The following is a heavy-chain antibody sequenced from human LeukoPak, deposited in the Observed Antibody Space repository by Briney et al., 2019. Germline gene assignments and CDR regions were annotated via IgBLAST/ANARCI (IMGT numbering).Heavy chain of an antibody. CDR1: GYSISSGYY. CDR2: IYHSGST. J-gene: IGHJ3*02. CDR3: ARLGESYHDSSGRAYAFDI. D-gene: IGHD3-22*01. Sequence: SETLSLTCAVSGYSISSGYYWGWVRQPPGKGLEWIGCIYHSGSTYYNPSLKSRVTISVDTSKKQFSLKLSSVTAADTALYYCARLGESYHDSSGRAYAFDIWGQGTMVTVSS. V-gene: IGHV4-38-2*01.